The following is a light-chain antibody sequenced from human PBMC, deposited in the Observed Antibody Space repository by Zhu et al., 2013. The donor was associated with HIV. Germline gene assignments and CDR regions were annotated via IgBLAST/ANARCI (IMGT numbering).Light chain of an antibody. J-gene: IGLJ1*01. Sequence: QSALTQPRSVSGSPGQSVTISCTGTSSDVGAYNFVSWYQQHPGKAPKLMIYDVSQRPSGVPDRFSGSKAGNTASLTISGLQAEDEADYHCCSYAGSDTSVFGTGTKVTVL. CDR2: DVS. V-gene: IGLV2-11*01. CDR3: CSYAGSDTSV. CDR1: SSDVGAYNF.